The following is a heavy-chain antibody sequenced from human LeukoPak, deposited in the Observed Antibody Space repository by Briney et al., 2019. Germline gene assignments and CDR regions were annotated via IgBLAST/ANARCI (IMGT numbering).Heavy chain of an antibody. V-gene: IGHV1-24*01. D-gene: IGHD2-2*01. J-gene: IGHJ4*02. Sequence: ASVKVSCTVSGYTLTELSMHWVRQAPGKGLEWMGGFDPEDGETIYAQKFQGRVTMTEDTSTDTAYMELSSLRSEDTAVYYCATSRPRVVPAALDSYFDYWGRGTLVTVSS. CDR2: FDPEDGET. CDR3: ATSRPRVVPAALDSYFDY. CDR1: GYTLTELS.